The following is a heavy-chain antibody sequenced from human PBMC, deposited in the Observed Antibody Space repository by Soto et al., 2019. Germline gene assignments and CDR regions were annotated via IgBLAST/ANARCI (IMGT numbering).Heavy chain of an antibody. Sequence: GGSLRLSCAASGFTFSSYSMNWVRQAPGKGLEWVSSISSSSSYIYYADSVKGRFTISQDNAKNSLYLQMNSLRAEDTAVYYCASGPIWSGYYTVGWFDPWGQGTLVTVSS. D-gene: IGHD3-3*01. CDR1: GFTFSSYS. J-gene: IGHJ5*02. CDR2: ISSSSSYI. CDR3: ASGPIWSGYYTVGWFDP. V-gene: IGHV3-21*01.